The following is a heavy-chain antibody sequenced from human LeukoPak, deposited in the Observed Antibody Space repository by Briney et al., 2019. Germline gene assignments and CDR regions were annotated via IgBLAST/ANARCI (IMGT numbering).Heavy chain of an antibody. CDR3: AISTSGIAVAGLGY. J-gene: IGHJ4*02. V-gene: IGHV4-34*01. CDR2: INHSGST. D-gene: IGHD6-19*01. CDR1: GGSFSGYY. Sequence: SETLSLTCAVYGGSFSGYYWSWIRQPPGKGLEWIGEINHSGSTNYNPSLKSRVTISVDTSKNQFSLKLSSVTAADTAVYYCAISTSGIAVAGLGYWGQGTLVTVSS.